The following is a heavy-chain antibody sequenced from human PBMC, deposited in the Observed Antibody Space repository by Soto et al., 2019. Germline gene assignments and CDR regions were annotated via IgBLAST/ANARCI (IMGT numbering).Heavy chain of an antibody. D-gene: IGHD1-26*01. CDR1: GFTFSSYG. J-gene: IGHJ6*02. CDR3: ARDRGKGGGMDV. V-gene: IGHV3-33*01. Sequence: QVQLVESGGGVVQPGRSLRLSCAASGFTFSSYGMHWVRQAPGKGLEWVAVIWYDGSNKYYADSVNGRFPISRDNSKNTLYLQINSLRAEDTAVYYCARDRGKGGGMDVWGQGTTVTVS. CDR2: IWYDGSNK.